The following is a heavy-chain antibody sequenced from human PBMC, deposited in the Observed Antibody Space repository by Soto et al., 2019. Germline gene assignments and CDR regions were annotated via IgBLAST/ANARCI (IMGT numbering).Heavy chain of an antibody. CDR2: ISGSAGST. J-gene: IGHJ4*02. D-gene: IGHD3-10*01. CDR3: AKDKYASGSYYNSVTDY. Sequence: GGSLRLSCAASGFTFSSYAMSWVRQAPGKGLEWVSAISGSAGSTYYADSVKGRFTISRDNSKNTLYLQMNSLRAEDTAVYYCAKDKYASGSYYNSVTDYWGQGTLVTVS. CDR1: GFTFSSYA. V-gene: IGHV3-23*01.